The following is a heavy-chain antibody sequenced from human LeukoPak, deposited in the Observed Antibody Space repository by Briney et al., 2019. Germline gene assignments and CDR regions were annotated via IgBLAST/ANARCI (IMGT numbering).Heavy chain of an antibody. V-gene: IGHV4-38-2*02. D-gene: IGHD5-18*01. CDR1: GSSIRTYTH. CDR3: LNSGSIYEAVS. Sequence: PSETLSLTCTVSGSSIRTYTHWGWIRQPPGKGLEWIGSIHHTGKTYYNPSLESRVTISVDTSKNQFSLKLSSVSAADTAFYFCLNSGSIYEAVSWGQGTLVTVSS. J-gene: IGHJ5*02. CDR2: IHHTGKT.